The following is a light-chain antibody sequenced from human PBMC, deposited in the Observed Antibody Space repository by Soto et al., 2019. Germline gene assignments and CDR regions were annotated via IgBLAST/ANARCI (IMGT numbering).Light chain of an antibody. V-gene: IGKV3-20*01. J-gene: IGKJ4*01. CDR1: QSVSSSY. CDR2: GAS. CDR3: QQYGSSPLT. Sequence: EIVLTQSPGTLSLSPGERATLSCRASQSVSSSYLAWYQQKPGQAPRLLIYGASSRATGIPDRFSGSGSGTDFTLTISSLEPEDFAVYYCQQYGSSPLTLGGGTKVEIK.